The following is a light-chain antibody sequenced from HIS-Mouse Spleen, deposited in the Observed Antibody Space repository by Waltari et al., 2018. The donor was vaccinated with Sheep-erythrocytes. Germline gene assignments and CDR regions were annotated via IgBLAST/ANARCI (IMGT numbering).Light chain of an antibody. Sequence: SYELTQPPSVSVSPGQTARITCPGDALPKQYAYWYQQKPGQAPVLVIYKDSERPSGIPERVSGSSLGTTVTLTISGVQAEDEADYYCQSADSSGTYRVFGGGTKLTVL. CDR3: QSADSSGTYRV. CDR1: ALPKQY. J-gene: IGLJ2*01. V-gene: IGLV3-25*03. CDR2: KDS.